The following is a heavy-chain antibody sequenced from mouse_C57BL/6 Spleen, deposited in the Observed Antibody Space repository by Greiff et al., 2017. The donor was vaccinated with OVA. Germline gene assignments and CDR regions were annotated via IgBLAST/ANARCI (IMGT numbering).Heavy chain of an antibody. CDR1: GFTFSSYA. CDR3: AREGDTTVVEGFAY. V-gene: IGHV5-4*01. J-gene: IGHJ3*01. CDR2: ISDGGSYT. Sequence: EVMLVESGGGLVKPGGSLKLSCAASGFTFSSYAMSWVRQTPEKRLEWVATISDGGSYTYYPDNVKGRFTISRDNAKNNLYLQMSHLKSEDTAMYYCAREGDTTVVEGFAYWGQGTLVTVSA. D-gene: IGHD1-1*01.